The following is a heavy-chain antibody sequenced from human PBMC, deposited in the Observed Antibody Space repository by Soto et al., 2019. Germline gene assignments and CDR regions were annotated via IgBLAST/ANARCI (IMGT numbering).Heavy chain of an antibody. CDR3: TRGATIDY. J-gene: IGHJ4*01. Sequence: GGSLRLSCAASGFTFSSYAMTWVRQAPGKGLEWVALINGGGDSAYYADSVKGRFTISRDNFKNTLFLQMNSLRGEDTAVYYCTRGATIDYWGHVTLVTVSS. CDR1: GFTFSSYA. CDR2: INGGGDSA. V-gene: IGHV3-23*01.